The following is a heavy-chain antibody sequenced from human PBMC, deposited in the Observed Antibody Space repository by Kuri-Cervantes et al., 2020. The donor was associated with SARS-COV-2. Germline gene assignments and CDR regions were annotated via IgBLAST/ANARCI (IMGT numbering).Heavy chain of an antibody. CDR1: GGSVSSGSYY. CDR2: IYYSGST. V-gene: IGHV4-61*01. CDR3: ARWDSYNDILTGYYPTGYFDL. D-gene: IGHD3-9*01. J-gene: IGHJ2*01. Sequence: SETLSLTCTVSGGSVSSGSYYWSWILQPPGKGLEWIGYIYYSGSTNYNPSLKSRVTISVDTSKNQFSLKLSSVTAADTAVYYCARWDSYNDILTGYYPTGYFDLWGRGTLVTVPQ.